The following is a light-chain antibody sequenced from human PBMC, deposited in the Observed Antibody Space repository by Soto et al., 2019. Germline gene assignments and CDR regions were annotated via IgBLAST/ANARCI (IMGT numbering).Light chain of an antibody. J-gene: IGKJ5*01. CDR3: MQGVQMSPIT. Sequence: DIVLTQSPLSLPVTPGEPASISCRSSQSLQHSNGYNYLDWYFQKPGQSPQLLIHLASNRASGVPVRFSGSGSVTDFTLNISNVEAEDVGLYYCMQGVQMSPITFGQGTRLEIK. CDR2: LAS. CDR1: QSLQHSNGYNY. V-gene: IGKV2-28*01.